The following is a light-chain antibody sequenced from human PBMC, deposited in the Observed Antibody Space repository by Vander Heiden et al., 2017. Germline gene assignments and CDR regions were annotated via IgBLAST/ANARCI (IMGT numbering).Light chain of an antibody. CDR2: GAS. Sequence: EIVMTQSPATLSVSPGERATLSCRASQSVSSNLAGYQQKPGQAPRRLIYGASTRATGIPARCSGSGSGTEFTLTISSLQSEDFAVYYCQQYNNWPPYTFGQGTKLEIK. J-gene: IGKJ2*01. CDR1: QSVSSN. V-gene: IGKV3-15*01. CDR3: QQYNNWPPYT.